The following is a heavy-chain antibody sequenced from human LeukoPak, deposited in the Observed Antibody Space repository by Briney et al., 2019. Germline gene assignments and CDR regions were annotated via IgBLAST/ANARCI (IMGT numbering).Heavy chain of an antibody. CDR3: AKGWFGELLFDY. CDR1: GFIFSNYA. CDR2: ISVSGDRT. V-gene: IGHV3-23*01. D-gene: IGHD3-10*01. Sequence: GGSLRLSCAASGFIFSNYAMSWVRQAPGKGLEWVSGISVSGDRTNCADSVKGRLTISRDNSKNTLSLQMSSLRAEDTAVYYCAKGWFGELLFDYWGQGTLVTVSS. J-gene: IGHJ4*02.